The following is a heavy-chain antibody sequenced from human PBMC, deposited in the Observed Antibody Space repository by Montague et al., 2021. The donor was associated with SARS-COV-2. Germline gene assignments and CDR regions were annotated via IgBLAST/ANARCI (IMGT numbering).Heavy chain of an antibody. D-gene: IGHD3-3*01. CDR2: IYTSGST. V-gene: IGHV4-61*02. CDR3: ARILGTYYDFWSGERATDAFDI. Sequence: TLSLTCTVSGGSISSGSYYWSWIRQPAGKGLEWIGRIYTSGSTNYNPSLKSRVTISVDTSKNQFSLKLSSVTAADTAVYYCARILGTYYDFWSGERATDAFDIWGQGTMVTVSS. CDR1: GGSISSGSYY. J-gene: IGHJ3*02.